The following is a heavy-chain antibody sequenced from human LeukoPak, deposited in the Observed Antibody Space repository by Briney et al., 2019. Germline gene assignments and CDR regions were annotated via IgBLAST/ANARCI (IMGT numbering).Heavy chain of an antibody. CDR1: GSTLSNAW. D-gene: IGHD6-19*01. CDR2: IKSKTDGGTT. CDR3: TTKPVAGHHY. Sequence: GGSLRLSCAASGSTLSNAWMSWVRQAPGKGLEWVGRIKSKTDGGTTDYAAPVKGRFTISRDDSKNTLYLQMNSLKTEDAAVYYCTTKPVAGHHYWGQGTLVTVSS. J-gene: IGHJ4*02. V-gene: IGHV3-15*01.